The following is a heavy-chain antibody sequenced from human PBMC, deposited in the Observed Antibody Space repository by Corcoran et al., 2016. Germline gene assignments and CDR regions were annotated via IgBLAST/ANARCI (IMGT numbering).Heavy chain of an antibody. J-gene: IGHJ4*02. CDR3: ARDSSGYHTLDY. CDR2: IYYSGST. CDR1: GGSISSGGYY. D-gene: IGHD3-22*01. Sequence: QVQLQESGPGLVKPSETLSLTCTVSGGSISSGGYYWSWIRQHPGKGLEWIGYIYYSGSTYYNPSLKSRVTISVDTSKDQFSLKLSSVTAADTAVYDCARDSSGYHTLDYWGQGTLVTVSS. V-gene: IGHV4-31*03.